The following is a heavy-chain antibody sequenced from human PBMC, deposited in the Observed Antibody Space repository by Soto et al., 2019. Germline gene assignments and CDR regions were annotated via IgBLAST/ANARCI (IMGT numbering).Heavy chain of an antibody. J-gene: IGHJ6*01. CDR1: GFIFSDHG. V-gene: IGHV3-30*18. CDR2: VSSDGTKT. Sequence: QVQLVESGGGEVQPGTSLRLSCSASGFIFSDHGMHWVRQAPGKGLEWVAVVSSDGTKTFYADSVKGRLTIYRDNSKNMLYLHMNSLRPDDTAVYYCAKDLRQGASGATVYGMDVW. CDR3: AKDLRQGASGATVYGMDV. D-gene: IGHD5-12*01.